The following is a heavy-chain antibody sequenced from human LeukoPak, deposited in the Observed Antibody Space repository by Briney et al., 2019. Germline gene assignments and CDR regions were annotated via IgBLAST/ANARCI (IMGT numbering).Heavy chain of an antibody. D-gene: IGHD3-10*01. CDR2: ISRSGNTI. J-gene: IGHJ3*02. Sequence: PGRTLRLSCAISGFTSRGGEPTCVRQAPGKGLEWISYISRSGNTIYYEDSVKGRFTTSRDNAKNSLYLQMNSLRVEDTAVYYCARVATMVRVPLDALDIWGQGTMVSVSS. CDR3: ARVATMVRVPLDALDI. CDR1: GFTSRGGE. V-gene: IGHV3-48*03.